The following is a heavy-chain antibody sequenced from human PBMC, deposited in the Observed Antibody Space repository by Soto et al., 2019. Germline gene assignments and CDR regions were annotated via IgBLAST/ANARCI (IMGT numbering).Heavy chain of an antibody. CDR1: GGSISSYY. CDR2: IHTTDGT. J-gene: IGHJ4*02. V-gene: IGHV4-4*07. Sequence: SETLSLTCTVSGGSISSYYWSWIRQPAGKGMEWIGRIHTTDGTNYNPSLKSRVTMSIDTSNNQFSLKLNSLTAADTAVYYCARALSSAAGLYFDFWGQGTLVTVSS. D-gene: IGHD6-13*01. CDR3: ARALSSAAGLYFDF.